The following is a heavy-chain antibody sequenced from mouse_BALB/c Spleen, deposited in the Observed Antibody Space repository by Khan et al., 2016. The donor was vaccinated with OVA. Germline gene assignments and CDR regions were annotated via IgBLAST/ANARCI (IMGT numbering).Heavy chain of an antibody. Sequence: QVQLKESGPGLVAPSQSLSSTCTVSGFSLSRYDIHWVRQPPGKGLEWLGVIWGGGGTDYNSTLKSRLSISKDNSTSQVFLKMNSLQTDDTAMYYCARADYRYDGYYAMDYWGQGTSVTVSS. CDR3: ARADYRYDGYYAMDY. J-gene: IGHJ4*01. CDR2: IWGGGGT. CDR1: GFSLSRYD. V-gene: IGHV2-6-4*01. D-gene: IGHD2-14*01.